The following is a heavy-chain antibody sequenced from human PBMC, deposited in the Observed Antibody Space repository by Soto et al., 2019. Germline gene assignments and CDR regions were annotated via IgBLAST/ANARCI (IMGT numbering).Heavy chain of an antibody. J-gene: IGHJ4*02. CDR3: ARDEDILTGYYLKMGFDY. CDR1: GFTFSSYA. Sequence: PGGSLRLSCAASGFTFSSYAMSWVRQAPGKGLEWVSAISGSGGSTYYADSVKGRFTISRDNSKNSLYLQMNSLRAEDTAVYYCARDEDILTGYYLKMGFDYWGQGTLVTVSS. V-gene: IGHV3-23*01. CDR2: ISGSGGST. D-gene: IGHD3-9*01.